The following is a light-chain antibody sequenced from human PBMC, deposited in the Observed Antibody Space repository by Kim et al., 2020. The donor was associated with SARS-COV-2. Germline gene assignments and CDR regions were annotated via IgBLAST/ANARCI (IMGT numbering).Light chain of an antibody. CDR3: AAWDDSLNGVV. J-gene: IGLJ2*01. CDR1: RCNHGKKT. V-gene: IGLV1-44*01. Sequence: GQGVTNSCCGRRCNHGKKTVNRYQPLPGKAPKLLIYSNNQRPSGVPDRFSGSKSGTSASLAISGLQSEDEADYYCAAWDDSLNGVVFGGGTQLTVL. CDR2: SNN.